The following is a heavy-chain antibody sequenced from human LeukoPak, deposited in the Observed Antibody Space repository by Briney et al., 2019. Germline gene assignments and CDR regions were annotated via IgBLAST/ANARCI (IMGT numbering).Heavy chain of an antibody. CDR2: ISSNSYTI. V-gene: IGHV3-11*01. J-gene: IGHJ1*01. D-gene: IGHD2-21*02. CDR3: ARARGVVVTAIPEYFQH. Sequence: GGSLRLSCAASGFTFSDSYMSWIRQAPGKGLEWVSYISSNSYTIFYGDSVKSRFTISRDNAKNSLYLQMNSLRADDTAVYYCARARGVVVTAIPEYFQHWGQGTLVTVSS. CDR1: GFTFSDSY.